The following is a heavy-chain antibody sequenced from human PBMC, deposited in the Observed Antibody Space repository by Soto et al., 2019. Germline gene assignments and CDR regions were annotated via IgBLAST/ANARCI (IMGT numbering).Heavy chain of an antibody. CDR3: AAYSVSFWSDYYYYYGMDV. CDR1: GGSISSYY. CDR2: IYYSGST. Sequence: PSETLSLTCTVSGGSISSYYWSWIRQPPGKGLEWIGYIYYSGSTNYNPSLKSRVTISVDTSKNQFSLKLSSVTAADTAVYYRAAYSVSFWSDYYYYYGMDVWGQGTTVTVSS. J-gene: IGHJ6*02. V-gene: IGHV4-59*01. D-gene: IGHD3-3*01.